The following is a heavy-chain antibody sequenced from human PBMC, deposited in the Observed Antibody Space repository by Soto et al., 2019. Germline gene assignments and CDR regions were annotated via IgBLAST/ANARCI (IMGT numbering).Heavy chain of an antibody. J-gene: IGHJ4*02. D-gene: IGHD1-7*01. CDR2: IRSNSSTI. CDR1: VFTFSTYS. Sequence: EVQLVESGGGLVQPGGSLRLSCAASVFTFSTYSMNWVRQAPGKGLEWVSYIRSNSSTIYYADSVKGRFTISRDNAKNSLYLQMNSLRAEDTAVYYCARGDWNYGYWGQGTLVTVSS. CDR3: ARGDWNYGY. V-gene: IGHV3-48*01.